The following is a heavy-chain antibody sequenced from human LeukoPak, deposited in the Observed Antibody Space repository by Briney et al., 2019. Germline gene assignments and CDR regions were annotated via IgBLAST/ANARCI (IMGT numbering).Heavy chain of an antibody. J-gene: IGHJ4*02. V-gene: IGHV3-33*01. CDR3: ARDRGIQLWLLDY. CDR2: IWYDGSNK. CDR1: GFTFSSYG. Sequence: PGGSLRLSCAASGFTFSSYGMHWVRQAPGKGLEWVAVIWYDGSNKYHADSVKGRFTISRDNSKNTLYPQMNNLRAEDTAVYYCARDRGIQLWLLDYWGQGTLVTVSS. D-gene: IGHD5-18*01.